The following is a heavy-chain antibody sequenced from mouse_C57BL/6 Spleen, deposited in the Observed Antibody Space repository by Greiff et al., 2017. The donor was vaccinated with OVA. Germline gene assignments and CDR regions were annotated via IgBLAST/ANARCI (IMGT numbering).Heavy chain of an antibody. J-gene: IGHJ3*01. V-gene: IGHV1-82*01. CDR1: GYAFSSSW. D-gene: IGHD1-1*01. CDR2: IYPGDGDT. Sequence: QVQLKESGPELVKPGASVKISCKASGYAFSSSWMNWVKQRPGKGLEWIGRIYPGDGDTNYNGKFKGKATLTADKSSSTAYMQLSSLTSEDSAVYFCARDGSSYPFAYWGQGTLVTVSA. CDR3: ARDGSSYPFAY.